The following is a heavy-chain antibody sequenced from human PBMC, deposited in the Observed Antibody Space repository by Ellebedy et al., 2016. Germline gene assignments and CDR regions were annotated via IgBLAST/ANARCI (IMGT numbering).Heavy chain of an antibody. CDR1: GFTFSSYA. V-gene: IGHV3-23*01. Sequence: GESLKISCAASGFTFSSYAMSWVRQAPGKGLEWVSAISGSGGSTYYADSVKGRFTISRDNSKNTLYLQMNSLRAEDTAVYYCAKDEFGSGWYGWFDPWGQGTLVTVSS. D-gene: IGHD6-19*01. J-gene: IGHJ5*02. CDR3: AKDEFGSGWYGWFDP. CDR2: ISGSGGST.